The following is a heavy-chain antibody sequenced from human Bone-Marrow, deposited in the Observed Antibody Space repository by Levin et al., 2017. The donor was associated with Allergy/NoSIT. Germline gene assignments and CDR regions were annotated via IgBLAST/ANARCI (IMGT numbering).Heavy chain of an antibody. CDR1: GGSFSGYY. J-gene: IGHJ6*03. CDR3: ARVSWGSTNYYYYYYMDV. V-gene: IGHV4-34*01. Sequence: PSQTLSLTCAVYGGSFSGYYWSWIRQPPGKGLEWIGEINHSGSTNYNPSLKSRVTISVDTSKNQFSLKLSSVTAADTAVYYCARVSWGSTNYYYYYYMDVWGKGTTVTVSS. CDR2: INHSGST. D-gene: IGHD3-16*01.